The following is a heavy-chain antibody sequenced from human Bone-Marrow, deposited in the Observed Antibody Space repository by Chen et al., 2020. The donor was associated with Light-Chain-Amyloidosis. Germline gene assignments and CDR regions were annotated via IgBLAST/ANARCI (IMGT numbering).Heavy chain of an antibody. CDR1: GYTFPNYW. Sequence: GQSGPEVKKPGESLKISCKGSGYTFPNYWIGWVRQMPGKGLEWMGVIYPDDSDARYSPSFEGQVTISADKSITTAYLQWRSLKASDTAMYYCARRRNGYNFDYWGQGALVAASS. D-gene: IGHD5-12*01. V-gene: IGHV5-51*01. CDR2: IYPDDSDA. J-gene: IGHJ4*02. CDR3: ARRRNGYNFDY.